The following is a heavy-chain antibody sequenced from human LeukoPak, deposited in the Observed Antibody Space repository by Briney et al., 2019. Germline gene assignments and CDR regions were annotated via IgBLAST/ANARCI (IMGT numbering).Heavy chain of an antibody. V-gene: IGHV3-23*01. D-gene: IGHD3-16*02. CDR1: GFTFSSYA. CDR2: ISGSGGST. Sequence: GGSLRLSCAVSGFTFSSYAMSWVRQAPGKGLEWVSAISGSGGSTYYADSVKGRFTISRDNSKNTLYLQMNSLRAEDTAVYYCAAFWGSYRSSTSDYWGQGTLVTVSS. CDR3: AAFWGSYRSSTSDY. J-gene: IGHJ4*02.